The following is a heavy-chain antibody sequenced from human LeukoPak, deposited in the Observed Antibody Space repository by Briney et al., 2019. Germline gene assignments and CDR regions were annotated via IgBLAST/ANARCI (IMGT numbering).Heavy chain of an antibody. CDR3: ATYSSSNGREFQY. D-gene: IGHD2-2*01. CDR1: GFTLNRYW. J-gene: IGHJ1*01. CDR2: INVDGSST. V-gene: IGHV3-74*01. Sequence: GGSLRLSCAASGFTLNRYWMHWVRQAPGKGLVWVSRINVDGSSTSYADSVKGRFTISRDNAKNTLYLQMNSLRVEDTAVYYCATYSSSNGREFQYWGQGTLVTVSS.